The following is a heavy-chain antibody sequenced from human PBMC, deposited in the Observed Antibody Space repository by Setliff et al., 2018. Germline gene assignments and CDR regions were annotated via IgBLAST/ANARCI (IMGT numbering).Heavy chain of an antibody. CDR3: AKVDQFDLEGLDY. V-gene: IGHV3-30*02. CDR1: ALTFSNYG. D-gene: IGHD3-9*01. CDR2: IRNDGTEK. J-gene: IGHJ4*02. Sequence: GGSLRLSCAASALTFSNYGVHWVRQAPGKGLEWVAFIRNDGTEKFHADPVKGRFTVSRDNSKYTVFLQMNSLTTDDTAVYYCAKVDQFDLEGLDYWGQGALVTVSS.